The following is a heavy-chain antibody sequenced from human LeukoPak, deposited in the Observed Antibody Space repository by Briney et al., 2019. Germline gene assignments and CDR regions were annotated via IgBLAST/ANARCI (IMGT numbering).Heavy chain of an antibody. Sequence: GASVKVSCKASGYTFTSYGISWVRQAPGQGLEWMGWISAYNGNTNYAQKLQGRVTMTTDTSTSTAYMELRSLRSDDTAVYYCARDRGYYGDYALWYFDLWGRGTLVTVSS. V-gene: IGHV1-18*01. J-gene: IGHJ2*01. CDR2: ISAYNGNT. D-gene: IGHD4-17*01. CDR1: GYTFTSYG. CDR3: ARDRGYYGDYALWYFDL.